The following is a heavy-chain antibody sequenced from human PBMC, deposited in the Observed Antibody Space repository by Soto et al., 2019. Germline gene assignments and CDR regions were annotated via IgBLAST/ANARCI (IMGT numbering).Heavy chain of an antibody. CDR1: GFSFSDYT. V-gene: IGHV3-21*04. Sequence: GGSLRLSCAASGFSFSDYTMNWVRQAPGMGLEWVSSISTSGTYIYYADSLKGRFTISRDNTKNSLYLQMHSLRAEDTALYYCARDRHSGSYSWFDPWGQGTLVTVSS. D-gene: IGHD1-26*01. CDR2: ISTSGTYI. CDR3: ARDRHSGSYSWFDP. J-gene: IGHJ5*02.